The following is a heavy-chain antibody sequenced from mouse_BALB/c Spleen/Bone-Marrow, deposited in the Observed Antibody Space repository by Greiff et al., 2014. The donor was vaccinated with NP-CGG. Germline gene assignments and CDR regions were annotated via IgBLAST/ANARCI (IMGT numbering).Heavy chain of an antibody. CDR1: GYTFTNYW. CDR3: ARERYGYDGWYFDV. Sequence: DLVKPGASVKLSCKTSGYTFTNYWINWIKQRPGQGLEWLGRIAPGSGSTYYNEMFKVKAPLTVDTSSSTAYIQLSSLSSEDPAVYSCARERYGYDGWYFDVWGAGTTVTVSS. J-gene: IGHJ1*01. V-gene: IGHV1S41*01. D-gene: IGHD2-2*01. CDR2: IAPGSGST.